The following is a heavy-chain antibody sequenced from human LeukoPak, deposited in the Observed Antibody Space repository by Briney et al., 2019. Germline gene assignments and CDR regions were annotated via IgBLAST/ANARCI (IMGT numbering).Heavy chain of an antibody. V-gene: IGHV4-38-2*02. J-gene: IGHJ4*02. Sequence: SETLSLTCTVSGYSISSGYYWGWNRQPPGKGLEWIGSIYHSGSTYYNPSLKSRVTISVDTSKNQFSLKLSSVTAADTAVYYCARGSGLWFGEDTSFDYWGQGTLVTVSS. D-gene: IGHD3-10*01. CDR2: IYHSGST. CDR1: GYSISSGYY. CDR3: ARGSGLWFGEDTSFDY.